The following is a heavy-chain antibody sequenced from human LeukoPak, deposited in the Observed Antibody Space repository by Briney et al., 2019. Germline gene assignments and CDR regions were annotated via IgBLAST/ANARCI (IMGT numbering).Heavy chain of an antibody. CDR2: INPNSGGT. Sequence: ASVKVSCKASGYTFTRYYMHWVRQAPGQGLEWMGWINPNSGGTNYAQKFQGRVTMTRDTSISTAYMELSRLRSDDTAVYYCARKSDTIYSDVFDYWGQGTLVTVSS. CDR3: ARKSDTIYSDVFDY. V-gene: IGHV1-2*02. CDR1: GYTFTRYY. J-gene: IGHJ4*02. D-gene: IGHD4-17*01.